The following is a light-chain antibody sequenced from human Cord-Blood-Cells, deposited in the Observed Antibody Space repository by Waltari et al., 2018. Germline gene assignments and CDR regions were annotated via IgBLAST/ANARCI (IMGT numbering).Light chain of an antibody. CDR2: AAS. CDR3: QQSYSTPYS. V-gene: IGKV1-39*01. J-gene: IGKJ2*03. Sequence: DIQMTQSPSSLSASVGDRVTITCRASQSISSYLNWYQKKPGNAPKLLIYAASSLQSGVPSRVSGSGSGTDFTLTISSLQPEDFATYYCQQSYSTPYSFGQGTKLEIK. CDR1: QSISSY.